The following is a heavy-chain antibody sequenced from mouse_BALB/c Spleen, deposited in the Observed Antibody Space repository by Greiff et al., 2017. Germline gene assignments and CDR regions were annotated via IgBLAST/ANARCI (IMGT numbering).Heavy chain of an antibody. Sequence: VQVVESGPGLVAPSQSLSITCTVSGFSLTGYGVNWVRQPPGKGLEWLGMIWGDGSTDYNSALKSRLSISKDNSKSQVFLKMNSLQTDDTARYYCARAGYYRYYYAMDYWGQGTSVTVSS. V-gene: IGHV2-6-7*01. J-gene: IGHJ4*01. CDR2: IWGDGST. CDR1: GFSLTGYG. D-gene: IGHD2-14*01. CDR3: ARAGYYRYYYAMDY.